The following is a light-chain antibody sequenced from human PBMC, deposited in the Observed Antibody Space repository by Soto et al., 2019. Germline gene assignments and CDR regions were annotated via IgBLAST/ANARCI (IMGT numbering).Light chain of an antibody. Sequence: QSVLTQPASVSGSPGQSITISCTGISSDIGDYNYVSWYQQHPGKAPKLLIFEVSDRPSGVSNRFSGSKSGNTASLTISGLQDEEEADYYCSSYKSRNTYVFGTGTKVTVL. CDR3: SSYKSRNTYV. CDR2: EVS. V-gene: IGLV2-14*01. J-gene: IGLJ1*01. CDR1: SSDIGDYNY.